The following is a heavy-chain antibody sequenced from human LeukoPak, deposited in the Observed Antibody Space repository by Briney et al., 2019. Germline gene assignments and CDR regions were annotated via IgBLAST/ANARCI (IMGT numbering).Heavy chain of an antibody. J-gene: IGHJ3*02. CDR3: AKSNGYGLIDI. Sequence: PSETLSLTCSISGGSISSSYWSWIRQPPGQGLEWIGYISYSGGTNYNPSLKSRVTISLDTSKNQFSLKLNSVTAADTAVYYCAKSNGYGLIDIWGQGTMVTVSS. CDR1: GGSISSSY. CDR2: ISYSGGT. D-gene: IGHD3-10*01. V-gene: IGHV4-59*12.